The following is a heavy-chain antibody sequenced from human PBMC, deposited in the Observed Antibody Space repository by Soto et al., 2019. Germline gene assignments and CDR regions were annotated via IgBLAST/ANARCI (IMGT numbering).Heavy chain of an antibody. CDR3: ARAACSSTSCYNYYAYGMDV. CDR2: IHAGNGNT. J-gene: IGHJ6*02. CDR1: AYTFTNYG. V-gene: IGHV1-18*01. D-gene: IGHD2-2*01. Sequence: QVQLVQSGGEVKKPGASVKVSCKASAYTFTNYGISWVRQAPGQGLEWMGWIHAGNGNTEHSQKFQGRVTITRDTSASTAHLELGSLRSEDTAVYYCARAACSSTSCYNYYAYGMDVWGQGTAVTVS.